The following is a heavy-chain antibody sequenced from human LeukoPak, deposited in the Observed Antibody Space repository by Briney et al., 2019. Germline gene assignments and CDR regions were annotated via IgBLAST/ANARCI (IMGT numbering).Heavy chain of an antibody. CDR3: ASRSWFGEVPFDL. Sequence: SQTLSLTCAVSGGSISSGGYYWSWIRQHPGKGLEWIGNIYYSGSTYYNPSLKSRVTISVDTSKNQFSLKLSSVTAADTAVYYCASRSWFGEVPFDLWGRGTLVTVSS. V-gene: IGHV4-31*11. CDR1: GGSISSGGYY. D-gene: IGHD3-10*01. J-gene: IGHJ2*01. CDR2: IYYSGST.